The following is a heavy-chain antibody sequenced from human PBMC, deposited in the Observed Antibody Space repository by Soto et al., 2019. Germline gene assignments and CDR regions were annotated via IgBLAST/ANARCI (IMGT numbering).Heavy chain of an antibody. CDR1: GGTFSSYA. J-gene: IGHJ4*02. Sequence: QVQLVQSGAEVMKPGSSVKVSCKASGGTFSSYAFSWVRQAPGQGLEWMGGIIPIFGTANYAQKFQGRVTITADESTSTAYMELSSLRSEDTAVYYCARVRVRFLEWLGSEGWGQGTLVTVSS. CDR3: ARVRVRFLEWLGSEG. V-gene: IGHV1-69*12. CDR2: IIPIFGTA. D-gene: IGHD3-3*01.